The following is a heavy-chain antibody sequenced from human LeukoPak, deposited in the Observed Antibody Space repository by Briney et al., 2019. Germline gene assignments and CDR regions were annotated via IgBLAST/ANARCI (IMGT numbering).Heavy chain of an antibody. CDR1: GFTFSNAW. D-gene: IGHD2/OR15-2a*01. CDR3: TAGIGDC. Sequence: RGSLRLSRAASGFTFSNAWMSWVRQAPGKGLEWVGRIKTKSDGGTADFAAPVKGRFTTSRDDSENTLYLQMNSLKTEDTAVYYCTAGIGDCWGQGTLVTVSS. J-gene: IGHJ4*02. V-gene: IGHV3-15*01. CDR2: IKTKSDGGTA.